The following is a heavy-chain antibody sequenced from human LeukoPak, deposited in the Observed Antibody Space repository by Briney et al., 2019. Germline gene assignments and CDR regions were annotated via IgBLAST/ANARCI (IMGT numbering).Heavy chain of an antibody. CDR2: IYYSGST. D-gene: IGHD6-19*01. Sequence: SATLSLTFTVAGGSISSSSYYWGWIRPPPGKGLEWIGSIYYSGSTYYNPSLKSRVTISVDTSKNQFSLKLSSVTAADTAVYYCARQLAVAGYYYGMDVWGQGTTVTVSS. CDR3: ARQLAVAGYYYGMDV. V-gene: IGHV4-39*01. CDR1: GGSISSSSYY. J-gene: IGHJ6*02.